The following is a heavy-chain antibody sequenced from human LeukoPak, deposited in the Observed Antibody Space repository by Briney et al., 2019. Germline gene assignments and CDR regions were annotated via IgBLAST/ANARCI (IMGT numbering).Heavy chain of an antibody. J-gene: IGHJ3*02. D-gene: IGHD3-22*01. CDR2: IIPILGIA. V-gene: IGHV1-69*04. CDR3: ASKLKYYYDSSGYPGAFDI. Sequence: ASVKVSCKASGGTFSSYAISWVRQAPGQGLEWMGRIIPILGIANYAQKFQGRVTITADKSTSTAYMELSSLRSEDTAVYYCASKLKYYYDSSGYPGAFDIWGQGTMVIVSS. CDR1: GGTFSSYA.